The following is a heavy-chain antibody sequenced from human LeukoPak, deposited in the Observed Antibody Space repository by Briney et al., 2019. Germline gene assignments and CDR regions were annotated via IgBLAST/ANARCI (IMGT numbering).Heavy chain of an antibody. CDR2: IYYSGST. Sequence: NSSETLSLTCTVSGGSISSYYWSWIRQPPGKGLEWIGYIYYSGSTNYNPSLKSRVTISVDTSKNQFSLKLSSVTAADTAVYYCARGVDGYNSNWFDLWGQGTLVTVSS. J-gene: IGHJ5*02. D-gene: IGHD5-24*01. CDR1: GGSISSYY. CDR3: ARGVDGYNSNWFDL. V-gene: IGHV4-59*01.